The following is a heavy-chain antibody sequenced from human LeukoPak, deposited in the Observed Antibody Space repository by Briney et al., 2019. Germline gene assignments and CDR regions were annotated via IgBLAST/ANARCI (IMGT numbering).Heavy chain of an antibody. CDR1: GFTFSSYA. Sequence: GGSLRLSCPASGFTFSSYAMNWVHQAPGKGLEWVPVISGSGDSTYYADSVKGRFTISRDNSKNTLYLQMNSLRAEDTAVYYCARSQYSYDSSGYYFPLYYFDYWGQGTLVTVSS. J-gene: IGHJ4*02. V-gene: IGHV3-23*01. CDR3: ARSQYSYDSSGYYFPLYYFDY. D-gene: IGHD3-22*01. CDR2: ISGSGDST.